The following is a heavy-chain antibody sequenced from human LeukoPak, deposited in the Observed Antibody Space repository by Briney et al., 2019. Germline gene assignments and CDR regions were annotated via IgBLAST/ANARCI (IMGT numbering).Heavy chain of an antibody. Sequence: SETLSLTCTVSVGSISDYYWSWIPHPPGKGLEWIGYINYSGNTNYTPSLKSRVTISVDTSKTQFSLRLTSVTAADTAVFYCAREGREDYVYFDYWGQGSLVTVSS. V-gene: IGHV4-59*01. D-gene: IGHD4-17*01. J-gene: IGHJ4*02. CDR2: INYSGNT. CDR1: VGSISDYY. CDR3: AREGREDYVYFDY.